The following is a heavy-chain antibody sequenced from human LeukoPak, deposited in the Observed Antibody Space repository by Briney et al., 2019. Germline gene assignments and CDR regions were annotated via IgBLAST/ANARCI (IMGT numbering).Heavy chain of an antibody. J-gene: IGHJ5*02. D-gene: IGHD1-26*01. Sequence: ASVKVSCKSSGYSFTGYYMHWVRQAPGQGLEWMGWINPNSGGTNYAQKFQGRVTMTRDTSISTAYMELSRLRSDDTAVYYCAKAGATTHWFDPWGQGTLVTVSS. CDR2: INPNSGGT. CDR1: GYSFTGYY. CDR3: AKAGATTHWFDP. V-gene: IGHV1-2*02.